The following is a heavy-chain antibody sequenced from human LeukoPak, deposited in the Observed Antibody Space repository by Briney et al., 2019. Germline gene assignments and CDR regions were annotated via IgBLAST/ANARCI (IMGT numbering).Heavy chain of an antibody. J-gene: IGHJ4*02. CDR3: AKVAGDTRFDY. CDR1: GFTFSSYG. CDR2: ISSSGSTI. Sequence: QPGGSLRLSCAASGFTFSSYGMHWVRQAPGKGLEWVSYISSSGSTIYYADSVKGRFTISRDNAKNSLYLQMNSLRAEDTAVYFCAKVAGDTRFDYWGQGTLVTVSS. D-gene: IGHD2-21*02. V-gene: IGHV3-48*04.